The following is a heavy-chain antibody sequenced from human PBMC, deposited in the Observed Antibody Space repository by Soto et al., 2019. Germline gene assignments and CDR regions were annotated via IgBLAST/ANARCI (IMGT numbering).Heavy chain of an antibody. V-gene: IGHV3-7*01. CDR1: GFTFSSYW. D-gene: IGHD6-19*01. Sequence: ESGGGLVPPGGSLRLSCVVSGFTFSSYWLTWVRQAPGMGLEWVANIKHDESEKNYLGSVKGRFTVSRDNAKNSAFLQMNSLRIEDTAVYYCARSTGWYPDSWGQGTLVTVST. CDR3: ARSTGWYPDS. J-gene: IGHJ4*02. CDR2: IKHDESEK.